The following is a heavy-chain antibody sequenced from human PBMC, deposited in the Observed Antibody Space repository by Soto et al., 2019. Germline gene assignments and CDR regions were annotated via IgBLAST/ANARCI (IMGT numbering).Heavy chain of an antibody. D-gene: IGHD6-19*01. J-gene: IGHJ4*02. CDR2: ISYDGTKT. CDR3: AKDRGPRRQWLIYPVDY. CDR1: GFTFSIYA. Sequence: QVQLVESGGGVVQPGRSLRVSGAASGFTFSIYAMPWVRQAPGTGLAWVAVISYDGTKTYYADSVKGRFTISRDNSKNTVYLQMNSLRDEDTAVYYCAKDRGPRRQWLIYPVDYWGQGTLVTV. V-gene: IGHV3-30*18.